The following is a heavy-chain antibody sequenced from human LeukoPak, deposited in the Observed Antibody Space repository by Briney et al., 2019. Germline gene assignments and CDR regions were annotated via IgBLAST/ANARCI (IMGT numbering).Heavy chain of an antibody. CDR3: ARRHYYGSGSSNWFDP. Sequence: ASVKVSCKASGYTFTSYGISWVRQAPGQGLEWMGWISAYNGNTNYAQELQGRVTMTTDTSTSTAYMELRSLRSDDTAVYYCARRHYYGSGSSNWFDPWGQGTLVTVSS. CDR2: ISAYNGNT. CDR1: GYTFTSYG. V-gene: IGHV1-18*01. D-gene: IGHD3-10*01. J-gene: IGHJ5*02.